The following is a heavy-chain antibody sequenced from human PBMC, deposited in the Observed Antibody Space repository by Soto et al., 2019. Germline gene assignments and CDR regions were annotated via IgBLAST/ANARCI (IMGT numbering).Heavy chain of an antibody. CDR2: IYYSGST. Sequence: SETLSLTCTVSGGSISSSIYYWGWIRQPPGKGLEWIGSIYYSGSTYYNPSLKSRVTISVDTSKNQFSLKLSSVTAADTAVYYCARHQIKDYGEYCAFDIWGQGTMVT. D-gene: IGHD4-17*01. J-gene: IGHJ3*02. CDR1: GGSISSSIYY. CDR3: ARHQIKDYGEYCAFDI. V-gene: IGHV4-39*01.